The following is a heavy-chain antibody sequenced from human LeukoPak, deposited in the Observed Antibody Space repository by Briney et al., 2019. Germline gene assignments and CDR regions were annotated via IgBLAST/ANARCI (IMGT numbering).Heavy chain of an antibody. CDR2: IYHSGST. D-gene: IGHD5-12*01. CDR1: GYSISSGYY. V-gene: IGHV4-38-2*01. Sequence: PSETLSLTYAVSGYSISSGYYWGWIRQPPGKGLEWIGSIYHSGSTYYNPSLKSRVTISVDTSKNQFSLKLSSVTAADTAVYYCARADSGYDFHYWGQGTLVTVSS. J-gene: IGHJ4*02. CDR3: ARADSGYDFHY.